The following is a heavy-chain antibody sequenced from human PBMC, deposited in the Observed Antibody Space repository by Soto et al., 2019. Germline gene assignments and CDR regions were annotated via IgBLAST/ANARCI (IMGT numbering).Heavy chain of an antibody. Sequence: QVQLVQSGAEVKKPGSSVKVSCKTSRDTFNKYAFNWVRQAPGQGLEWMGWIIPIFSSRTYAEKYQGRATITADDSTSTAYMELRGPRFEDTAVYYCARAESYLVVWGQGTTVTVSS. CDR3: ARAESYLVV. J-gene: IGHJ6*02. V-gene: IGHV1-69*01. CDR2: IIPIFSSR. CDR1: RDTFNKYA. D-gene: IGHD2-21*01.